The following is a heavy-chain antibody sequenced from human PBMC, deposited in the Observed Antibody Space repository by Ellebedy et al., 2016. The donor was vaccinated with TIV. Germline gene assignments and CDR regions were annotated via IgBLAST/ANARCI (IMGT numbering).Heavy chain of an antibody. CDR2: INAGNGNT. CDR1: GYTFTSYA. J-gene: IGHJ4*02. D-gene: IGHD3-16*02. V-gene: IGHV1-3*01. CDR3: ARDPMGTLGELSCYFDY. Sequence: AASVKVSCKASGYTFTSYAMHWVRQAPGQRLEWMGWINAGNGNTKYSQKFQGRVTITRDTSASTAYMELSSLRSEDTAVYYCARDPMGTLGELSCYFDYWGQGTLVTVSS.